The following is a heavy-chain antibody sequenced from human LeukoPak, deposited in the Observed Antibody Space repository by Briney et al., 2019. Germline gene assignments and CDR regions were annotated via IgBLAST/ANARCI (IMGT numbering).Heavy chain of an antibody. Sequence: SVKVSCKASGGTFSSYAISWVRQAPGQGLEWMGGIIPIFGTANYAQKFQGRVTITADKSTSTAYMELSSLRSEDTAVYYCAREGIFDLVSSSSCFDYWGQGTLVTVSS. D-gene: IGHD6-13*01. V-gene: IGHV1-69*06. J-gene: IGHJ4*02. CDR2: IIPIFGTA. CDR3: AREGIFDLVSSSSCFDY. CDR1: GGTFSSYA.